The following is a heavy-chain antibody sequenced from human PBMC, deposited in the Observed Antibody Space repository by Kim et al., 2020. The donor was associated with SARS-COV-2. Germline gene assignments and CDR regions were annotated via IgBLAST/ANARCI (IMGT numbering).Heavy chain of an antibody. CDR3: ARVGWQPNQYMDV. J-gene: IGHJ6*04. CDR1: GFTFRSYD. D-gene: IGHD2-15*01. Sequence: GGSLRLSCAASGFTFRSYDMHWVRQGTGKGLEWVSAIGTAGHTYYPDSLKGRFTISRENAKNSLYLQLNSLRAGDTGVYYCARVGWQPNQYMDVWGKG. CDR2: IGTAGHT. V-gene: IGHV3-13*01.